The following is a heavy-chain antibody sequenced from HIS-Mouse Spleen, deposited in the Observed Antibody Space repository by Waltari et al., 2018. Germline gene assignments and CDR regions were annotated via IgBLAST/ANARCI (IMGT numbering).Heavy chain of an antibody. V-gene: IGHV3-30-3*01. CDR3: ARDPSGYCDY. D-gene: IGHD3-22*01. CDR1: GFTSSSYS. CDR2: ISYEGSNK. J-gene: IGHJ4*02. Sequence: QVQLVESGGGVVQPGRSLRLSFAASGFTSSSYSMPWVRQAPGKGLEWVAVISYEGSNKYYADSVKGRFTISRDNSKNTLYLQMNSLRAEDTAVYYCARDPSGYCDYWGQGTLVTVSS.